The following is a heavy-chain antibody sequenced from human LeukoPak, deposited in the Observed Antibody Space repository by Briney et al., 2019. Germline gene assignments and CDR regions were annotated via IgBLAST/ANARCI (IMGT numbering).Heavy chain of an antibody. J-gene: IGHJ6*03. Sequence: ASVKVSCKVSGYTLTELSMHWVRQAPGKGLEWMGGFDPEDGETIYAQKFQGRVTMTEDTSTDTAYMELSSPRSEDTAVYYCATTYYYDSSGYRARYYYYMDVWGKGTTVTVSS. V-gene: IGHV1-24*01. D-gene: IGHD3-22*01. CDR1: GYTLTELS. CDR3: ATTYYYDSSGYRARYYYYMDV. CDR2: FDPEDGET.